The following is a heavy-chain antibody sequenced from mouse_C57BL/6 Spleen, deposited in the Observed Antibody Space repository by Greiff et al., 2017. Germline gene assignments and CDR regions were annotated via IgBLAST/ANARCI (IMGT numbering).Heavy chain of an antibody. CDR2: IYPGDGDT. J-gene: IGHJ2*01. V-gene: IGHV1-82*01. Sequence: LKESGPELVKPGASVKISCKASGYAFSSSWMNWVKQRPGKGLEWIGRIYPGDGDTNYNGKFKGKATLTADKSSSTAYMQLSSRTSEDSAVYFCARNGSPCYFDYWGQGTTLTVSS. D-gene: IGHD1-1*01. CDR1: GYAFSSSW. CDR3: ARNGSPCYFDY.